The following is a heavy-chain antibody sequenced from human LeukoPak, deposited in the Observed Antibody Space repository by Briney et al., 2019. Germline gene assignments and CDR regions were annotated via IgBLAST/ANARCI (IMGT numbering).Heavy chain of an antibody. Sequence: SETLSLTCAVYGGSFSGYYWSWIRQPPGKGLEWIGEINHSGSTNYNPSLKSRVTISMDTSKNQFSLRLGSVTAADTAVYYCARGKRSGTTVYMDVWGKGTTVTISS. CDR1: GGSFSGYY. CDR2: INHSGST. D-gene: IGHD4-11*01. CDR3: ARGKRSGTTVYMDV. J-gene: IGHJ6*03. V-gene: IGHV4-34*01.